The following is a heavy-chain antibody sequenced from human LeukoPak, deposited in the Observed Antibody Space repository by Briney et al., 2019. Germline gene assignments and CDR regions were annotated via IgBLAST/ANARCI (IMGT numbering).Heavy chain of an antibody. CDR2: IIPIFRTT. D-gene: IGHD1-26*01. V-gene: IGHV1-69*05. J-gene: IGHJ5*01. Sequence: SVKVSYKASGGTFSNYAFSWVRQAPGQGLEWMGGIIPIFRTTNYAEQFQGRVTITTDESTNTAYLDLSSLRSEDTAVYYCAKDDGSATMGFDSWGQGTLVSVSS. CDR1: GGTFSNYA. CDR3: AKDDGSATMGFDS.